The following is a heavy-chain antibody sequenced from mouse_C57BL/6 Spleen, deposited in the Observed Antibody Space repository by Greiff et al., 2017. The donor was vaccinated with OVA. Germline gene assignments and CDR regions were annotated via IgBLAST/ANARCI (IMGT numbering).Heavy chain of an antibody. CDR1: GYTFTDYN. CDR2: INPNNGGT. CDR3: ARKGPRNYGSSLPWYFDV. J-gene: IGHJ1*03. V-gene: IGHV1-18*01. D-gene: IGHD1-1*01. Sequence: EVQLQQSGPELVKPGASVKIPCKASGYTFTDYNMDWVKQSHGKSLEWIGDINPNNGGTIYNQKFKGKATLTVDKSSSTAYMELRSLTSEDTAVYYCARKGPRNYGSSLPWYFDVWGTGTTVTVSS.